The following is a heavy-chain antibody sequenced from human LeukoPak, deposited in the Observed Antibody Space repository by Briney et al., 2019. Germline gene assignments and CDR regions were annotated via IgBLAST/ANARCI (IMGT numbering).Heavy chain of an antibody. CDR2: IYSGGDT. V-gene: IGHV3-53*05. CDR3: AKDRLVVAPAAMTSNFDY. J-gene: IGHJ4*02. CDR1: GSTVSSHY. D-gene: IGHD2-2*01. Sequence: GGSLRLSCVASGSTVSSHYMSWVRQAPGKGLEWVSVIYSGGDTFYADSVKGRFIISRDNSKNTLFLQMNSLQGEDTAVYYCAKDRLVVAPAAMTSNFDYWGQGTLVTVSS.